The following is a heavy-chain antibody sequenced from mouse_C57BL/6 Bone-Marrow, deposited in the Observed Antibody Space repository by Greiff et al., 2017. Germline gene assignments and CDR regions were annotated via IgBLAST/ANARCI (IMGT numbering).Heavy chain of an antibody. V-gene: IGHV1-64*01. J-gene: IGHJ4*01. Sequence: QVQLQQPGAELVKPGASVKLSCKASGYTFTNYWMHWVKQRPGQGLEWIGMMHPNGGSPDYNEKFKSEATLSVDKSSRTAYMELSSLTTEDSAVYYGASAYDYGDRTGDYWGQGKAVTVTA. CDR1: GYTFTNYW. CDR3: ASAYDYGDRTGDY. D-gene: IGHD2-4*01. CDR2: MHPNGGSP.